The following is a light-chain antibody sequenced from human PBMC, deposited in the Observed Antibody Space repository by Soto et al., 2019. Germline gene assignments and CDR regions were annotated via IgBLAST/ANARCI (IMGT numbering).Light chain of an antibody. CDR1: QSVSSN. CDR3: QQYNNWPPLT. Sequence: EIVMTQSPATLSVSPGEGATLSCRASQSVSSNLAWYQQKPGQAPRLLIYAASTRATGIPARFRGSGSGTEFTLTITSLQSEDFAVYYCQQYNNWPPLTFGGGTKVEMK. J-gene: IGKJ4*01. CDR2: AAS. V-gene: IGKV3-15*01.